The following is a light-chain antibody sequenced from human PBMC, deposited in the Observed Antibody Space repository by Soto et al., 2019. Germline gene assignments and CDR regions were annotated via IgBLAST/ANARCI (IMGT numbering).Light chain of an antibody. CDR3: QSYDSSLSGSV. CDR1: SSNIGAGYE. V-gene: IGLV1-40*01. J-gene: IGLJ2*01. CDR2: DNN. Sequence: VLTQPPSVSGAPGQRVTISCSGSSSNIGAGYEVHWYQQLPGTAPKLLIYDNNNRPSGVPDRFSGSKSGTSASLAITGLQAEDEADYYCQSYDSSLSGSVFGGGTKLTVL.